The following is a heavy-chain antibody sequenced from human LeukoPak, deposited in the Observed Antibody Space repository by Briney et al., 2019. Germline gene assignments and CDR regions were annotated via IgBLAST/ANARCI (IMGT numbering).Heavy chain of an antibody. CDR1: GGSINSGGYY. CDR2: IYYSGST. D-gene: IGHD1-26*01. V-gene: IGHV4-31*03. CDR3: ARAKRIVGATPIDY. J-gene: IGHJ4*02. Sequence: SETLSLTCSASGGSINSGGYYWSWIRQHPGKGLEWIGYIYYSGSTYYNPSLKSRVTISVDTSKNQFSLKLSSVTAADTAVYYCARAKRIVGATPIDYWGQGTLVTVSS.